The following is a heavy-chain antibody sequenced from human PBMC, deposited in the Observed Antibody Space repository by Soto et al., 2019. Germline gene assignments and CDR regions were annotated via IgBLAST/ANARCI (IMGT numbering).Heavy chain of an antibody. CDR1: VFTFSNYA. J-gene: IGHJ4*02. D-gene: IGHD1-1*01. CDR2: TSYDGNNE. V-gene: IGHV3-30*18. CDR3: AKDKGVFNWATSYFDY. Sequence: LRLSCAASVFTFSNYAMHWVRQAPGKGLEWVALTSYDGNNEYYTDSVKGRFTISRDNSKNTLFLQMNSPRPEDTDVYYCAKDKGVFNWATSYFDYWGQGALVTVSS.